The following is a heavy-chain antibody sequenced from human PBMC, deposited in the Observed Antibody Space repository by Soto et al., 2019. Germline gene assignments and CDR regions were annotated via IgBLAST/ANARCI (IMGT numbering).Heavy chain of an antibody. J-gene: IGHJ4*02. CDR2: YCLDGGT. V-gene: IGHV4-38-2*01. Sequence: SETLSLTCAVSGHSIRSTDNWRWIGHPPGKGLERIGSYCLDGGTSYNTSLKRRVTISADTSKNQFPLKLTSVTAADTAVYYCARDSGYFDYWGRGTMVTVS. CDR1: GHSIRSTDN. D-gene: IGHD3-10*01. CDR3: ARDSGYFDY.